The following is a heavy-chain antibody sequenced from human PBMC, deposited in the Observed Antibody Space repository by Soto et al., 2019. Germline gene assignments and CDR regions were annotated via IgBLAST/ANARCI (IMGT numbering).Heavy chain of an antibody. D-gene: IGHD6-19*01. J-gene: IGHJ1*01. CDR2: IYYSGST. V-gene: IGHV4-59*01. CDR3: ASEEAVAGPEYFQH. CDR1: GGSISSYY. Sequence: PSETLSLTCTVSGGSISSYYWSWIRQPPGKGLEWIGYIYYSGSTNYNPSLKSRVTISVDTSKNQFSLKLSSVTAADTAVYYCASEEAVAGPEYFQHWGQGTLVTVSS.